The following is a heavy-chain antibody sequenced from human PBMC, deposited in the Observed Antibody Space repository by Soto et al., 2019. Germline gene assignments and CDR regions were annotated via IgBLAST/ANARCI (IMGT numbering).Heavy chain of an antibody. J-gene: IGHJ4*02. Sequence: SETLSLTCTVSGGSISSYYWSWFRQSPGKRMEWIGYVHHSWGSNYNPSLKSRVTISVDTSKNQFSLKLSSVTAADTAVYYCASSHLWFGPKENYFDYWGQGTLVTVSS. CDR3: ASSHLWFGPKENYFDY. CDR2: VHHSWGS. D-gene: IGHD3-10*01. CDR1: GGSISSYY. V-gene: IGHV4-59*08.